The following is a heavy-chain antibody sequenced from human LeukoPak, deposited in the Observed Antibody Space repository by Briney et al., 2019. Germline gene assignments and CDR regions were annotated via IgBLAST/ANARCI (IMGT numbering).Heavy chain of an antibody. V-gene: IGHV4-39*07. CDR2: IYYSGST. J-gene: IGHJ4*02. CDR3: ASMVRGVISLDY. Sequence: SETLSLTCTVSGGSISSSSYYWGWIRQPPGKGLEWIGSIYYSGSTYYNPSLKSRVTISVDTSKNQFSLKLSSVTAADTAVYYCASMVRGVISLDYWGQGTLVTVSS. CDR1: GGSISSSSYY. D-gene: IGHD3-10*01.